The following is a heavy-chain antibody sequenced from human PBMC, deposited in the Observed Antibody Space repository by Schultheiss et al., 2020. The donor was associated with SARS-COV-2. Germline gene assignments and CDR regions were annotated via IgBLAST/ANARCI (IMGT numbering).Heavy chain of an antibody. CDR1: GYTFTSYA. V-gene: IGHV1-3*02. Sequence: ASVKVSCKASGYTFTSYAMHWVRQAPGQRLEWMGWSNAGNGNTKYSQEFQGRVTITRDTSASTAYMELSSLRSEDMAVYYCARDRGSSGGYLRAVYYYYMDVWGKGTTVTVSS. J-gene: IGHJ6*03. CDR2: SNAGNGNT. D-gene: IGHD6-19*01. CDR3: ARDRGSSGGYLRAVYYYYMDV.